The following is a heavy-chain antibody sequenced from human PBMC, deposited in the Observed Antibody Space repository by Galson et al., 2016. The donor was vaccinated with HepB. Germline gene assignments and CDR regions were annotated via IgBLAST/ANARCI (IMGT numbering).Heavy chain of an antibody. Sequence: SCKASRYTFTDYYIHWVRQAPGQGLQWMGWINPNSGGTNYAQKFQGRVTMTRDTSISTAYMEMRRLRSDDTALYYCARSTSRPNWFDPWGQGTVVTVSS. D-gene: IGHD2/OR15-2a*01. CDR1: RYTFTDYY. CDR3: ARSTSRPNWFDP. J-gene: IGHJ5*02. CDR2: INPNSGGT. V-gene: IGHV1-2*02.